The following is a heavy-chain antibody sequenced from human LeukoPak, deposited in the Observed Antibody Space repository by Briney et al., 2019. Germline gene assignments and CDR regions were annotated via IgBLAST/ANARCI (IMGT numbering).Heavy chain of an antibody. V-gene: IGHV4-38-2*02. CDR1: GYSISSGYY. D-gene: IGHD4-11*01. J-gene: IGHJ4*02. Sequence: SETLSLTCSVSGYSISSGYYWGWIRQPPGKGLGWILVIVYSGSTYYTLSLKSPVTISVETAKNQFSLNPTSVTATGTAVYYCARDDYSNPGGSDYWGQGTLVTVSS. CDR3: ARDDYSNPGGSDY. CDR2: IVYSGST.